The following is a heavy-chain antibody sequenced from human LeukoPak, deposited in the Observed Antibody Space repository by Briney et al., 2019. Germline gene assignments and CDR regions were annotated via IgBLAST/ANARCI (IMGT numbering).Heavy chain of an antibody. Sequence: ASVKVSCKASGYTFTSYAMNWVRQAPGQRLEWMGWINTNTGNPTYAQGFTGRFVFSLDTSVSTAYLQISSLKAEDTAVYYCARDGSGWTLYYYGMDVWGQGTTVTVSS. CDR2: INTNTGNP. CDR3: ARDGSGWTLYYYGMDV. CDR1: GYTFTSYA. D-gene: IGHD6-19*01. J-gene: IGHJ6*02. V-gene: IGHV7-4-1*02.